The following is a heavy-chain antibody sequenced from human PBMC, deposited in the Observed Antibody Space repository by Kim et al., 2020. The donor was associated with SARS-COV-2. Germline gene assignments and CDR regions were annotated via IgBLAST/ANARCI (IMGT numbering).Heavy chain of an antibody. CDR1: GYTLTELS. Sequence: ASVKVSCKVSGYTLTELSMHWVRQAPGKGLEWMGGFDPEDGETIYAQKFQGRVTMTEDTSTDTAYMELSSLRSEDTAVYYCATTPGNENSGWLTFDYWGQGTLVTVSS. D-gene: IGHD6-19*01. CDR2: FDPEDGET. V-gene: IGHV1-24*01. J-gene: IGHJ4*02. CDR3: ATTPGNENSGWLTFDY.